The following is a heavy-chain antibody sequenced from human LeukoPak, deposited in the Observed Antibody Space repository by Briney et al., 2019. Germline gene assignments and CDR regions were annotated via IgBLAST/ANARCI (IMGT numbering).Heavy chain of an antibody. CDR2: ISSSSYI. D-gene: IGHD3-10*01. Sequence: GGSLRLSCAASGFTFSSYEMHWVRQAPGKGLEWVSSISSSSYIYYADSVKGRFTISRDNAKNSLYLQMNSLRAEDTAVYYCARDRGGPLDYWGQGTLVTVSS. J-gene: IGHJ4*02. CDR1: GFTFSSYE. V-gene: IGHV3-21*01. CDR3: ARDRGGPLDY.